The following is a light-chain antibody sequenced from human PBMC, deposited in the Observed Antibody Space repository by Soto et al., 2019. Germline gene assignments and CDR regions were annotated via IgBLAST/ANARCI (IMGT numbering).Light chain of an antibody. CDR3: QQYKTWWT. CDR1: EDVAKF. J-gene: IGKJ1*01. Sequence: EIHVTESRATVSASLEDTVSFTCRASEDVAKFLAWHQQKPGRAPEILISDASDLKSGVPSRFRGSGSGTDFTLTISGLQPDDSATYYCQQYKTWWTFGQGTKVDIK. V-gene: IGKV1-5*01. CDR2: DAS.